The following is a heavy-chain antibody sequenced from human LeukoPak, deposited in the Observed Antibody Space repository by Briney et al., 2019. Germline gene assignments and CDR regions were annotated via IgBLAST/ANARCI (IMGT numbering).Heavy chain of an antibody. D-gene: IGHD6-13*01. V-gene: IGHV3-23*01. CDR3: AKGHGSRYVPFYMDV. CDR2: VSYSGGST. CDR1: GFTFSSYA. Sequence: GGSLRLSCAASGFTFSSYAMSWVRQAPGKGLEWVSLVSYSGGSTYYADSVKGRFTISRDNSKKTLFLQMNSLRAEDTAVYYCAKGHGSRYVPFYMDVWGKGTTVTVSS. J-gene: IGHJ6*03.